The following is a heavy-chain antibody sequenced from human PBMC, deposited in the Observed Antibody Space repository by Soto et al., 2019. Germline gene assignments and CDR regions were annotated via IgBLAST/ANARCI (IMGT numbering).Heavy chain of an antibody. D-gene: IGHD6-19*01. CDR3: TTDLSTSGSTDY. V-gene: IGHV3-15*01. CDR1: GFTFSNAW. CDR2: IKSKTDGGTT. J-gene: IGHJ4*02. Sequence: GSLRLSCAASGFTFSNAWMSWVCQAPGKGLEWVGRIKSKTDGGTTDYAAPVKGRFTISRDDSKNTLYLQMNSLKTEDTAVYYCTTDLSTSGSTDYWGQGTLVTVSS.